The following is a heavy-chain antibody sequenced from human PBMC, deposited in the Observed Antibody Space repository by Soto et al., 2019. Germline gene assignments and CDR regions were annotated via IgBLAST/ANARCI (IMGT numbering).Heavy chain of an antibody. D-gene: IGHD3-16*02. CDR1: GFAFNDYA. Sequence: EVQLVESGGGLVQPGRSLTLSCAASGFAFNDYAMHWVRQDPGKGLEWVSSISWNSGKIGYAGSVKGRFTISRDNAKSFVYLQMNSLRAEDSALYYCAKDKSNEELSVYYYNGLDVWGQGPTVIVSS. J-gene: IGHJ6*02. CDR3: AKDKSNEELSVYYYNGLDV. V-gene: IGHV3-9*01. CDR2: ISWNSGKI.